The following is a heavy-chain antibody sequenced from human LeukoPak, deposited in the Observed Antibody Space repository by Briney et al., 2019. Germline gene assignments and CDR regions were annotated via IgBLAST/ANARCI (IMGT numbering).Heavy chain of an antibody. CDR1: GFTFSDYY. CDR2: ISSSGSTI. D-gene: IGHD6-13*01. Sequence: PGGSLRLSCAASGFTFSDYYMSWIRQAPGKGLEWVSYISSSGSTIYYADSVKGRFTISRDNAKNSLYLQMNSLRAEDTAVYYCARDHPYSSSWWDPWGQGTLVTVSS. V-gene: IGHV3-11*04. CDR3: ARDHPYSSSWWDP. J-gene: IGHJ5*02.